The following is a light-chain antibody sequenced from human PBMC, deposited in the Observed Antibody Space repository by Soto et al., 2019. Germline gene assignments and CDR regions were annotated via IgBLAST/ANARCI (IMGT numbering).Light chain of an antibody. Sequence: QSALTQPPSASGSPGQSVTISCTGTSSDVGGYKYVSWYQQHPGKAPKLMIFEVNKRPSGVPDRFSGSKSGNTASLTVSGLQAEDEAYYYCSSYAGINNLGVFGTGTKLTVL. V-gene: IGLV2-8*01. CDR2: EVN. CDR3: SSYAGINNLGV. J-gene: IGLJ1*01. CDR1: SSDVGGYKY.